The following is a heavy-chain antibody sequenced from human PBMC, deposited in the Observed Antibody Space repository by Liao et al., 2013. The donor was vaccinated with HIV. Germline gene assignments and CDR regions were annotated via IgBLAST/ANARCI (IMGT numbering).Heavy chain of an antibody. V-gene: IGHV4-61*02. CDR2: IYTSGST. Sequence: QVQLQESGPGLVKPSQTLSLTCTVSGGSISSGSYYWSWIRQPAGKGLEWIGRIYTSGSTNYNPSLKSRVTISVDTSKNQFSLKLSSVTAADTAVYYCASSLYDFWSGFPGGWFDPWGQGTLVTVSS. D-gene: IGHD3-3*01. CDR1: GGSISSGSYY. J-gene: IGHJ5*02. CDR3: ASSLYDFWSGFPGGWFDP.